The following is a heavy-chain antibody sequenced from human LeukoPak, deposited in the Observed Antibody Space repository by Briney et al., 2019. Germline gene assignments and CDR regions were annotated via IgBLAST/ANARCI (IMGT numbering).Heavy chain of an antibody. CDR1: GGSISSYY. V-gene: IGHV4-59*01. D-gene: IGHD5-24*01. CDR2: IYNSGST. Sequence: SETLSLTCTVSGGSISSYYWSWIRQPPGKGLEWIGYIYNSGSTNHNPSLRSRVTISVDTSKNQFSLKLSSVTAADTAGYYCAKSWRPRRWPDSFDPWGQGTLVTVSS. J-gene: IGHJ5*02. CDR3: AKSWRPRRWPDSFDP.